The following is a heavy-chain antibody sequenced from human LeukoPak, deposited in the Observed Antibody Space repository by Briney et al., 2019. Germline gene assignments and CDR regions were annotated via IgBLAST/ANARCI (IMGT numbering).Heavy chain of an antibody. D-gene: IGHD3-3*01. CDR3: ARDSKTIFGVVISYWYFDL. CDR2: IYYSGST. J-gene: IGHJ2*01. V-gene: IGHV4-30-4*08. Sequence: SETLSLTCTVSGGSISSGDYYWSWIRQPPGKGLQWIGYIYYSGSTYYNPSLKSRVTISVDTSKNQFSLKLSSVTAADTAVYYCARDSKTIFGVVISYWYFDLWGRGTLVTVSS. CDR1: GGSISSGDYY.